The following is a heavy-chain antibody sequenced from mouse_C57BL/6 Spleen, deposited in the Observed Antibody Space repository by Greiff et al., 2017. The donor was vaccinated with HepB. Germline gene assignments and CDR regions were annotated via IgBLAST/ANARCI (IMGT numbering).Heavy chain of an antibody. CDR2: INPGSGGT. CDR3: ARRNPGYAMDY. J-gene: IGHJ4*01. Sequence: QVQLQQSGAELVRPGTSVKVSCKASGYAFTNYLIEWVKQRPGQGLEWIGVINPGSGGTNYNEKFKGKATLTADKSSSTAYMQLSSLTSEDSAVYFCARRNPGYAMDYWGQGTSVTVSS. V-gene: IGHV1-54*01. D-gene: IGHD4-1*01. CDR1: GYAFTNYL.